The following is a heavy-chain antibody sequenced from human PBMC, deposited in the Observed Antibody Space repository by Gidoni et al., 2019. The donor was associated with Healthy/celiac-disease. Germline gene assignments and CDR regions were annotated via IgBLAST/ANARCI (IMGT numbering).Heavy chain of an antibody. Sequence: EVQLVESGGGLVKPGGSLRLSCAASGFTFSSYSMNWVRQAPGKGLEWVSSISSSSSYIYYADSVKGRFTISRDNAKNSLYLQMNSLRAEDTAVYYCARGPVATIELLFDYWGQGTLVTVSS. CDR1: GFTFSSYS. V-gene: IGHV3-21*01. D-gene: IGHD5-12*01. CDR2: ISSSSSYI. CDR3: ARGPVATIELLFDY. J-gene: IGHJ4*02.